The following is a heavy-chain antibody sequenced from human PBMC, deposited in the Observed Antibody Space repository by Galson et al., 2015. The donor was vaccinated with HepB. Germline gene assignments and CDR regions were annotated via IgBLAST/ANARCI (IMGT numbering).Heavy chain of an antibody. J-gene: IGHJ4*02. Sequence: SLRLSCAVSGLTLSDYYMSWIRQAPGKGLEWVSYISSSGSTMNYADSVKGRFTISRDNAKNSLYLQMNSLKAEDTAVYYCARTRLPGGSIWYNDYWGQGTLVTVSS. CDR1: GLTLSDYY. CDR3: ARTRLPGGSIWYNDY. D-gene: IGHD6-13*01. V-gene: IGHV3-11*01. CDR2: ISSSGSTM.